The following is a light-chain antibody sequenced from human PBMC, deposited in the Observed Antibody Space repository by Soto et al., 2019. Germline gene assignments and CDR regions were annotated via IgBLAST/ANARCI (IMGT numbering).Light chain of an antibody. CDR1: SSDIGAYNY. CDR3: CSYAGSYIFV. V-gene: IGLV2-11*01. J-gene: IGLJ2*01. Sequence: QSALTQPRSVSGSPGQSVTISCTGSSSDIGAYNYVSWYQQHPGKAPKLMIYDVTKRPSGVPDRFSGSKPGNTASLTISGLQADDEADYYCCSYAGSYIFVFGGGTKLTVL. CDR2: DVT.